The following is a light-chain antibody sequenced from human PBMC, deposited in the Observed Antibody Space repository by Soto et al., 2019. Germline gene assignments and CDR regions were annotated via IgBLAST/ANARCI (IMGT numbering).Light chain of an antibody. CDR3: QQYNNWPPIT. Sequence: EIVRTQSPANLSLSPGETVTLTCRASQSVNSNLAWYQKKPGQAPRLLIYGASTRATGIPARFSGSGSGRDVTLTISSLQSEDVAAYYCQQYNNWPPITVGQGTRLEIK. V-gene: IGKV3-15*01. CDR2: GAS. J-gene: IGKJ5*01. CDR1: QSVNSN.